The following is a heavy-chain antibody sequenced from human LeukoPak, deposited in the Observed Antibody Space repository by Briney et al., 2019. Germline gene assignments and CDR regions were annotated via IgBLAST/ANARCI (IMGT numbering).Heavy chain of an antibody. D-gene: IGHD6-13*01. CDR2: MNPNSGNT. Sequence: ASVKVSCKASGYTFTSYDINWVRQATGQGLEWMGWMNPNSGNTGYAQKFQGRVTMTRNTSISTAYMELSSQRSEDTAVYYCARGVDGSSWYDYYYYYGMDVWGQGTTVTVSS. V-gene: IGHV1-8*01. CDR3: ARGVDGSSWYDYYYYYGMDV. CDR1: GYTFTSYD. J-gene: IGHJ6*02.